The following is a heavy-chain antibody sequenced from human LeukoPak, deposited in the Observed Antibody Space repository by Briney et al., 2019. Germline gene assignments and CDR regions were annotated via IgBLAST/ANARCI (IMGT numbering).Heavy chain of an antibody. CDR3: ARVATYYDSSGYNSGYFDY. CDR1: GFTFSSYW. D-gene: IGHD3-22*01. CDR2: INTDGSST. J-gene: IGHJ4*02. V-gene: IGHV3-74*01. Sequence: PGGSLRLSCAASGFTFSSYWMHWVRQALGRGLVWVSRINTDGSSTTYADSVKGRFTISRDNAKNTLYLQMNSLRAEDTAVYYCARVATYYDSSGYNSGYFDYWGQGTLVTVSS.